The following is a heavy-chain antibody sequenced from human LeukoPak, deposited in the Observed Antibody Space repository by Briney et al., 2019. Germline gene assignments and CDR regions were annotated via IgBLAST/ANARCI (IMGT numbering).Heavy chain of an antibody. CDR1: GFTFSSYG. D-gene: IGHD3-22*01. V-gene: IGHV3-21*04. CDR3: AKGARSSSGYTTD. CDR2: ISSSSSYI. Sequence: GGSLRLSCAASGFTFSSYGMHWVRQAPGKGLEWVSSISSSSSYIYYADSVKGRLTISRDNAKNSLFLQMNSLKTEDTAFYYCAKGARSSSGYTTDWGQGILVTVSS. J-gene: IGHJ4*02.